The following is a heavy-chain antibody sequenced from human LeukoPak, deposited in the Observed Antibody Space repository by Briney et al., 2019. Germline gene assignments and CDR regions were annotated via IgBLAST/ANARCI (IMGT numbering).Heavy chain of an antibody. CDR2: IYYSGST. V-gene: IGHV4-39*01. J-gene: IGHJ4*02. Sequence: SETLSLTRTVSGGSIRSSSYYWGWIRQPPGKGLEWIGSIYYSGSTYYNPSLKSRVTISVDTSKNQFSLKLSSVTAADTAVYYCARLREVGSYCFDYWGQGTLVTVSS. D-gene: IGHD1-26*01. CDR3: ARLREVGSYCFDY. CDR1: GGSIRSSSYY.